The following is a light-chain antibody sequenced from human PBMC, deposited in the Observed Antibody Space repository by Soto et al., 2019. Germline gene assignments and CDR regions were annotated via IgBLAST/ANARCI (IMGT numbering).Light chain of an antibody. CDR3: SSYTTSGPWV. J-gene: IGLJ3*02. CDR2: PVT. CDR1: NSDIGGHNY. Sequence: QSALTQPASVSGSPGQSITISCTGSNSDIGGHNYVSWYQQHPGKVPKLMIFPVTNRPSGVSTRFSGSKSGNTASLTISGLQAEDEADYYCSSYTTSGPWVFGGGTKLTVL. V-gene: IGLV2-14*01.